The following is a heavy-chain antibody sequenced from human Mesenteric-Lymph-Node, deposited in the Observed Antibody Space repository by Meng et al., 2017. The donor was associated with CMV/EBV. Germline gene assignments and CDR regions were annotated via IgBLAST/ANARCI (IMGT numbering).Heavy chain of an antibody. D-gene: IGHD2-2*01. J-gene: IGHJ4*02. V-gene: IGHV4-59*01. CDR2: IYYSGST. CDR3: ARGYCSSNNCPIGNY. CDR1: GGSISSYY. Sequence: SETLSLTCTVSGGSISSYYWSWIRQPPGKGLEWIGYIYYSGSTNYNPSLKSRVTISVDTSKNQFSLKLSSVTAADTAVYYCARGYCSSNNCPIGNYWGQGTLVTVSS.